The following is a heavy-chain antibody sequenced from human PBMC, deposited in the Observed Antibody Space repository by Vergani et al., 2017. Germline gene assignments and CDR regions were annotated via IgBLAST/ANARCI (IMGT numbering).Heavy chain of an antibody. CDR2: IIPLFHVA. J-gene: IGHJ6*03. CDR3: ASDLRPTVGLGFYHYMDV. CDR1: GGTFSNHG. Sequence: QVQLVQSGAAVKKPGSSVKVSCKASGGTFSNHGTNWPRRAPGQGLEWMGGIIPLFHVANYAQKFQGRVAINADESTNTVYMDLSSLKSEDTAIYYCASDLRPTVGLGFYHYMDVWGEGTSVIVSS. D-gene: IGHD3-16*01. V-gene: IGHV1-69*01.